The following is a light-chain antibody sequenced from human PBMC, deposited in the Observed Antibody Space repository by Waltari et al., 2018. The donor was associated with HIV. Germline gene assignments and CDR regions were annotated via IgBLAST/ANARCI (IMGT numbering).Light chain of an antibody. J-gene: IGLJ3*02. Sequence: QSVLTQPPSVSGAPGRKVTISCTGSSSNIGAGYDVYWYQQCPGTAPKVLIYGNPNRPSGVPDRFSGSKSGNSASLAITGLQADDEADYYCQSYDSSLNGWVFGGGTKLTV. CDR2: GNP. CDR3: QSYDSSLNGWV. CDR1: SSNIGAGYD. V-gene: IGLV1-40*01.